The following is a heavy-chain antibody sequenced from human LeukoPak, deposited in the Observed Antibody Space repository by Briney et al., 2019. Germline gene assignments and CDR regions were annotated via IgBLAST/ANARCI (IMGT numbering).Heavy chain of an antibody. V-gene: IGHV4-39*07. J-gene: IGHJ1*01. CDR3: ASLRAWRHRDAEYFEN. Sequence: SETLSLTCTVSGDSVTPTRSYWGWVRQPPGKGLELLGNTFYSGSTYYSPSLNSRVSISVDTSKNQFSLKLNSLTAADTAVYYCASLRAWRHRDAEYFENWGPGTLVTVSS. CDR1: GDSVTPTRSY. CDR2: TFYSGST.